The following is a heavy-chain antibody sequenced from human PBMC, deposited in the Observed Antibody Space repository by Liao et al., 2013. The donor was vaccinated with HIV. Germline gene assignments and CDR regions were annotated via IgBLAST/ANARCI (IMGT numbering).Heavy chain of an antibody. CDR3: ARWGIVATISDAFDF. Sequence: QVQLQESGPGLVKPSETLSLTCTVSGGSISSYYWSWIRQPPGKGLEWIGYIYYSGSTNYNPSLKSRVTISVDTSKNQFSLRLTSVTAADTAVYYCARWGIVATISDAFDFWGQGTMVTISS. V-gene: IGHV4-59*12. CDR2: IYYSGST. J-gene: IGHJ3*01. D-gene: IGHD5-12*01. CDR1: GGSISSYY.